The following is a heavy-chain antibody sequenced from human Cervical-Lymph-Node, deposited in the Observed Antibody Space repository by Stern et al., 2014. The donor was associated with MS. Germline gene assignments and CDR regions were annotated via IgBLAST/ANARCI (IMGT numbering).Heavy chain of an antibody. CDR3: ARDRMCISAKCSPFPGMDV. J-gene: IGHJ6*02. Sequence: MQLVESGGGVVQPGMSLRLSCAASRFDFSSYGMHWVRQAPGKGLEWVAIIWYEGRTKFYADSVRGRFTISRDNSKSMLYLQMDSLRAEDTGVYYCARDRMCISAKCSPFPGMDVWGQGTTVTVFS. CDR1: RFDFSSYG. V-gene: IGHV3-33*01. D-gene: IGHD1-14*01. CDR2: IWYEGRTK.